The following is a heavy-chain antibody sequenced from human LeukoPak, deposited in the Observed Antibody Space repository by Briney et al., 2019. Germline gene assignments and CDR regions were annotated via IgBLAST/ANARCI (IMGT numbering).Heavy chain of an antibody. J-gene: IGHJ4*02. CDR3: ARTHVEMATIKGGFDY. CDR1: GFTFSSYE. CDR2: ISSSGSTI. V-gene: IGHV3-48*03. Sequence: GGSLRLSCAASGFTFSSYEMNWVRQAPGKGLEWVSYISSSGSTIYYADSVKGRFTISRDNAKNTLYLQMNSLRAEDTAVYYCARTHVEMATIKGGFDYWGQGTLVTVSS. D-gene: IGHD5-24*01.